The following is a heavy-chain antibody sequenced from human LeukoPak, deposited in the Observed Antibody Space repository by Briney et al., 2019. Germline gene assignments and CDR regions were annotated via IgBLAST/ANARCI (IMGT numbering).Heavy chain of an antibody. Sequence: PSETLSLTCAVYGGSFSGYYWSWIRQPPGKGLEWIGEINHSGSTNYNPSLKSRVTISVDTSKNQFSLKLSSVTAADTAVYYCAREVSSSYYYYYYMDVWGKGTTVTVSS. CDR3: AREVSSSYYYYYYMDV. CDR2: INHSGST. V-gene: IGHV4-34*01. J-gene: IGHJ6*03. D-gene: IGHD6-6*01. CDR1: GGSFSGYY.